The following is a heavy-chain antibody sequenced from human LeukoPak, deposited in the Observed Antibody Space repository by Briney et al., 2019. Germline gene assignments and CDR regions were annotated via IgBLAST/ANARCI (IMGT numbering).Heavy chain of an antibody. J-gene: IGHJ4*02. CDR2: IKEDGSEE. CDR3: ASQSGYYFDY. Sequence: GGSLRLSCAASGFTFSSIYMSWVRQAPGKGLEWVANIKEDGSEESYVDSVKGRFTISRDNAKNSLYLQMNSLRAEDTAVYYCASQSGYYFDYWGQGTLVTASP. CDR1: GFTFSSIY. V-gene: IGHV3-7*01.